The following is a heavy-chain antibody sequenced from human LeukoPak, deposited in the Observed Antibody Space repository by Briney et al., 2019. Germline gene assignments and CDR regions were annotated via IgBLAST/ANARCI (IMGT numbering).Heavy chain of an antibody. V-gene: IGHV3-23*01. Sequence: PGGSLRLSCAASGFTFSSYAMSWVRQAPGKGLEWVSAISGSGGSTYYADSVKGRFTISRDNSKNTLYLQMNSLRAEDTAVYYCAKVPYDYVWGSYRWIIDYWGQGTLVTVSS. CDR3: AKVPYDYVWGSYRWIIDY. D-gene: IGHD3-16*02. CDR1: GFTFSSYA. J-gene: IGHJ4*02. CDR2: ISGSGGST.